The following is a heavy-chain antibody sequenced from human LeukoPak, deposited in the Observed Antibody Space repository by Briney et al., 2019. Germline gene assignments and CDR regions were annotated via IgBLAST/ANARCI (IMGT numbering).Heavy chain of an antibody. V-gene: IGHV4-59*12. CDR2: IYHSGST. CDR3: ARDIGFGSSYNFDY. Sequence: SETLSLTCTVSGGSISSYYWSWIRQPPGKGLEWIGYIYHSGSTYSNPSLKSRVTISVDRSKNQFSLKLSSVTAADTAVYYCARDIGFGSSYNFDYWGQGTLVTVSS. CDR1: GGSISSYY. D-gene: IGHD6-19*01. J-gene: IGHJ4*02.